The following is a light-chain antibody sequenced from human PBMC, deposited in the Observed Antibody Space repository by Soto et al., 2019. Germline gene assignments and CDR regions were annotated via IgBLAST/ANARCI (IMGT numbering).Light chain of an antibody. CDR3: QQSYSVPLT. V-gene: IGKV1-39*01. Sequence: DIQMTQSPSTLSASVGDRVTITCRASQSISEWLAWYQRKPGKAPKLLIYATSTLQSGVPSRFSGSGSGTNFTLAISSLQPEDFATFYCQQSYSVPLTFGGGTKVDIK. CDR1: QSISEW. CDR2: ATS. J-gene: IGKJ4*01.